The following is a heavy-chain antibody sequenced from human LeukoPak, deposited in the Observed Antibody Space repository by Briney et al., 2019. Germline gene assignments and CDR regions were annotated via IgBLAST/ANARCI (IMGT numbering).Heavy chain of an antibody. CDR1: GFTFSSYA. J-gene: IGHJ4*02. Sequence: GGSLRLSCAASGFTFSSYAMSWVRHAPGKGLEGVSTISGSGDSTYYADSVKGRFTISRDNSKNTLYLQMNSLRAEDTAVYYCAKVPPYDSSGYYFYYFDYWGQGTLVTVSS. CDR2: ISGSGDST. D-gene: IGHD3-22*01. V-gene: IGHV3-23*01. CDR3: AKVPPYDSSGYYFYYFDY.